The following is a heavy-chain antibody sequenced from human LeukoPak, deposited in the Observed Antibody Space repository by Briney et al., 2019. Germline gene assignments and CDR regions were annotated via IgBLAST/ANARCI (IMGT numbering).Heavy chain of an antibody. CDR2: INHSGST. CDR3: ATYCSSTSCSYYYGMDV. CDR1: GGSFSGYY. D-gene: IGHD2-2*01. V-gene: IGHV4-34*01. Sequence: PSETLSLTCAVYGGSFSGYYWSWLRQPPGKGLEWIGEINHSGSTNYNPSLKSRVTISVDTSKNQFSLKLSSVTAADTAVYYCATYCSSTSCSYYYGMDVWGQGTTVTVSS. J-gene: IGHJ6*02.